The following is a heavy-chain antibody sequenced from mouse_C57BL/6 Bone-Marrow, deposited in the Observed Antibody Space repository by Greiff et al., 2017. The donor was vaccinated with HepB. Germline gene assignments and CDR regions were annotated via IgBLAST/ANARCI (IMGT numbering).Heavy chain of an antibody. CDR3: ASPGPYYYGSRGLWYFDV. V-gene: IGHV1-55*01. D-gene: IGHD1-1*01. J-gene: IGHJ1*03. CDR1: GYTFTSYW. CDR2: IYPGSGST. Sequence: VQLQQPGAELVKPGASVKMSCKASGYTFTSYWITWVKQRPGQGLEWIGDIYPGSGSTNYNEKFKSKATLTVDTSSSTAYMQLSSLTSEDSAVYYCASPGPYYYGSRGLWYFDVWGTGTTVTVSS.